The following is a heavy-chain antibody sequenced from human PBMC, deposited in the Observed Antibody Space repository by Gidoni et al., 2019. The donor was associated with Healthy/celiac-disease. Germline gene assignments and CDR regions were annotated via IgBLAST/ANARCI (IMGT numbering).Heavy chain of an antibody. CDR3: ARDLATLGWFDP. CDR1: GGSISSYY. CDR2: IYYSGST. D-gene: IGHD5-12*01. J-gene: IGHJ5*02. V-gene: IGHV4-59*01. Sequence: QVQLQESGPGLVKPSETLSLTCTVSGGSISSYYWSWIRQPPGKGLEWIGYIYYSGSTNYNPSLKSRVTISVDTSKNQFSLKLSSVTAADTAVYYCARDLATLGWFDPWGQGTLVTVSS.